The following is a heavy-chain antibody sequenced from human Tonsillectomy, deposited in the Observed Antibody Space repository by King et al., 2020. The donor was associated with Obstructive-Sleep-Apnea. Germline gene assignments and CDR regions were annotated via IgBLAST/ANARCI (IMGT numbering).Heavy chain of an antibody. Sequence: VQLQESGPGLVKPSETLSLTCTVSGDSISSYYWSWIRQPPGKGLEWIGYIYYSGSTKYSPSLKSRVTISVDTSKNQFSLKLSSVTAADTAVYYCARNTEHYYYYGMDVWGQGTTVTVSS. CDR1: GDSISSYY. J-gene: IGHJ6*02. D-gene: IGHD1-26*01. CDR3: ARNTEHYYYYGMDV. V-gene: IGHV4-59*08. CDR2: IYYSGST.